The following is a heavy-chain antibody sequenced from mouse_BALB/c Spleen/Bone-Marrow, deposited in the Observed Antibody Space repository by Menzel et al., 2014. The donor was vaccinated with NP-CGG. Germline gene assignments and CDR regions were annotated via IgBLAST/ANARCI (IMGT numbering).Heavy chain of an antibody. J-gene: IGHJ1*01. D-gene: IGHD2-2*01. CDR3: ARSLYGYDWYFDV. CDR2: INPYNDGT. Sequence: VQLQQSGPELVKPGASVKMSCKASGYTFTSYVMHWVKQKPGQGLKWIGYINPYNDGTKYNEKFKGKATLTSDKSSCTAYMELSSLTSEDSAVYYCARSLYGYDWYFDVWGAGTTVTVSS. V-gene: IGHV1-14*01. CDR1: GYTFTSYV.